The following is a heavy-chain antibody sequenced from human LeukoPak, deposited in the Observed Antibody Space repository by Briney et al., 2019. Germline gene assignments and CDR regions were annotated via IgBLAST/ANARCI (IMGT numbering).Heavy chain of an antibody. Sequence: SETLSLTCAVYGGSLSGYYWSWIRQPPGKGLEWIGEINHSGGTNYNPSLKSRVTISVDTSKKQFSLKLSSVTAADTAVYYCVTYYFDSSGPKKNYWGQGTLVTVSS. CDR2: INHSGGT. V-gene: IGHV4-34*01. CDR3: VTYYFDSSGPKKNY. D-gene: IGHD3-22*01. CDR1: GGSLSGYY. J-gene: IGHJ4*02.